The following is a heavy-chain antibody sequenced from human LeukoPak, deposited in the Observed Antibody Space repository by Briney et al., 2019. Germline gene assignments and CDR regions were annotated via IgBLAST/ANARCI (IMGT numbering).Heavy chain of an antibody. D-gene: IGHD3-10*01. Sequence: SETLSLTCTVSGGSISISNYYWGWIRQPPGRGLEWIGSISYSGTYYNPSLKSRLTISVDTSKNHFSLNLRSVTAADTAVYYCARFGTSSGSYSPWSTFGPWGQGTLVTVSS. CDR3: ARFGTSSGSYSPWSTFGP. CDR1: GGSISISNYY. CDR2: ISYSGT. J-gene: IGHJ5*02. V-gene: IGHV4-39*01.